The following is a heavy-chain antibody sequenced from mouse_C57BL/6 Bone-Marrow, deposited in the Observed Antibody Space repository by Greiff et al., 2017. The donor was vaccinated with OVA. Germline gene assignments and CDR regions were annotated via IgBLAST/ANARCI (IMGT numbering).Heavy chain of an antibody. CDR2: INPSTGGT. CDR1: GYSFTGYY. CDR3: ARDDLFDY. J-gene: IGHJ2*01. V-gene: IGHV1-42*01. Sequence: EVQGVESGSELVKPGASVKISCKASGYSFTGYYMNWVKQSPEKSLEWIGEINPSTGGTTYNQKFKAKATLTVDKSSSTAYMQLKSLTSEDSAVYYCARDDLFDYWGQGTTLTVSS.